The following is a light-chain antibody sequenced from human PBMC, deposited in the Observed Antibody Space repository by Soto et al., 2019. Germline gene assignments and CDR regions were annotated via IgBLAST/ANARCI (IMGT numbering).Light chain of an antibody. V-gene: IGKV3-20*01. J-gene: IGKJ1*01. CDR3: QQYGSTTRT. Sequence: ETVLAQSPGTLSLSPGERATLSCRASQSVSSSYFAWYQQKPGQAPRLLIYGASNRATGVPDRFSGSGSGTDFTLPISRLEPEDFAVSYCQQYGSTTRTLGQGTKLEIK. CDR1: QSVSSSY. CDR2: GAS.